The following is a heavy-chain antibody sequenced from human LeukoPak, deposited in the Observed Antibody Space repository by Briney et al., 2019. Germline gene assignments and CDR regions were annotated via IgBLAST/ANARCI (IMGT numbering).Heavy chain of an antibody. D-gene: IGHD3-10*01. CDR3: ARHPYGSGHNWFDA. CDR2: VYNGGTT. CDR1: GGSISSYY. Sequence: SETLSLTCTVSGGSISSYYWSWIRQPPGKGLEWIGYVYNGGTTNYNPSLKSRVTISVDTSKNQFSLKLTSVTAADTAVYYCARHPYGSGHNWFDAWGQGTLVTVSS. V-gene: IGHV4-59*08. J-gene: IGHJ5*02.